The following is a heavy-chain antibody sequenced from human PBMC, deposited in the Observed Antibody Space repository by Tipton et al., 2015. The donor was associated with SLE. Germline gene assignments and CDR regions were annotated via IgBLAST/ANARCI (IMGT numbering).Heavy chain of an antibody. Sequence: LRLSCAVYGGSFSGYYWSWIRQPPGKGLEWIGEINHSGSTNYNPSLKSRVTISIDTSKNQFSLKLSSVTAADTSVYYCARGKDYDFWSGYYRRDASDIWGKGTMVTVSS. J-gene: IGHJ3*02. CDR2: INHSGST. D-gene: IGHD3-3*01. CDR1: GGSFSGYY. V-gene: IGHV4-34*01. CDR3: ARGKDYDFWSGYYRRDASDI.